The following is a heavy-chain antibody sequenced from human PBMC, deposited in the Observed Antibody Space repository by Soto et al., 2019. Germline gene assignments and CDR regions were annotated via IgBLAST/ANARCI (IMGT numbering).Heavy chain of an antibody. D-gene: IGHD3-22*01. CDR3: ARDITMIVVVITAHFDY. CDR2: ISYDGSNK. Sequence: GSLRRTCSASGFTFSSYAMHWVRQAPGKGLEWVAVISYDGSNKYYADSVKGRFTISRDNSKNTLYLQMNSLRAEDTAVYYCARDITMIVVVITAHFDYWGQGTLVTVYS. V-gene: IGHV3-30-3*01. J-gene: IGHJ4*02. CDR1: GFTFSSYA.